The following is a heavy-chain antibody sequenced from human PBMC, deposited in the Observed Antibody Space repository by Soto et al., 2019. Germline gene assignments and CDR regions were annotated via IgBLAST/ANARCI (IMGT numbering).Heavy chain of an antibody. CDR3: ARMGAVAGTVNWFDP. V-gene: IGHV4-59*01. CDR2: IYYSGST. Sequence: QVQLQESGPGLVKPSETLSLTCTVSGGSISSYYWSWIRQPPGKGLEWIGYIYYSGSTKYNPSLKIRVTISVDTSKNQFSLKLSSVTAADTAVYYCARMGAVAGTVNWFDPWGQGTLVTVSS. D-gene: IGHD6-19*01. J-gene: IGHJ5*02. CDR1: GGSISSYY.